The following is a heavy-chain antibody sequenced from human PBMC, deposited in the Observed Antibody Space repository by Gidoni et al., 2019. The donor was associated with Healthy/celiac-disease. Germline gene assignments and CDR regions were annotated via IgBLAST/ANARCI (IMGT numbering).Heavy chain of an antibody. CDR2: INHRGST. J-gene: IGHJ4*02. CDR1: GWSYSGYY. D-gene: IGHD2-15*01. Sequence: QVQLQQWGAGLLTPSETLSLTCAVYGWSYSGYYCSWIRQPPGKGLEGIGEINHRGSTNYNPSLKSRVTISVDTSKNQFSLKLSSVTAADTAVYYCARGVVAATRLPYGFDYWGQGTLVTVSS. CDR3: ARGVVAATRLPYGFDY. V-gene: IGHV4-34*01.